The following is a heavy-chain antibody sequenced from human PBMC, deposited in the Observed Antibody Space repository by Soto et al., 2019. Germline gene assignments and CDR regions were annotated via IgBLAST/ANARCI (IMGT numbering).Heavy chain of an antibody. CDR3: TREASTWGFAFDL. CDR1: GYTFSNYA. J-gene: IGHJ3*01. Sequence: EVQLLESGGGVVQPGGSVGLSCAASGYTFSNYAMSWVRQAPGKGLQWVSTIFDSGAPTHYAESVKGRFAISKDNSNNTLFLQMNSLKNEETVVYYCTREASTWGFAFDLWGQEPRVAVSS. V-gene: IGHV3-23*01. D-gene: IGHD3-16*01. CDR2: IFDSGAPT.